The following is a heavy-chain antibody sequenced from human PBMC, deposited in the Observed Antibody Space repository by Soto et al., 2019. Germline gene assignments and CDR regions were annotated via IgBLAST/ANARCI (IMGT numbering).Heavy chain of an antibody. D-gene: IGHD3-3*01. J-gene: IGHJ5*02. V-gene: IGHV1-69*01. CDR3: AKDGTYYDFCSGYYTSFCWFDP. CDR2: IIPIFGTA. CDR1: GGTFSSYA. Sequence: QVQLVQSGAEVKKPGSSVKVSCKASGGTFSSYAISWVRQAPGQGLEWMGGIIPIFGTANYAQKFQGRVTITPDESTSTAYMELGSVRSEVTAVYYCAKDGTYYDFCSGYYTSFCWFDPWGQGTLVPVSS.